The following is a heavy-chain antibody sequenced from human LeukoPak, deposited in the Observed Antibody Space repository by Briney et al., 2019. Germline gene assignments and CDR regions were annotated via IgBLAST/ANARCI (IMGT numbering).Heavy chain of an antibody. CDR2: IYYSGST. J-gene: IGHJ4*02. CDR1: GGSINSSRYY. CDR3: ARSPDAYDFWSGPHFDY. Sequence: SETLSLTCTVSGGSINSSRYYWSWIRQPPGKGLEWIGYIYYSGSTNYNPSLKSRVTISVDTSKNQFSLKLSSVTAADTAVYYCARSPDAYDFWSGPHFDYWGQGTLVTVSS. D-gene: IGHD3-3*01. V-gene: IGHV4-61*01.